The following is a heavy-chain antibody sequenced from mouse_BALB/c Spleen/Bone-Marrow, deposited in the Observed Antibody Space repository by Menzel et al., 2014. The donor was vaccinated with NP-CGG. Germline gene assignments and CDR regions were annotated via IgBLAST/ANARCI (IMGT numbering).Heavy chain of an antibody. CDR3: ARAAYRYDVTWFAY. Sequence: QVQLQQSGPGLVAPSQSLSITCTVSGFSLTSYGVHWVRQPPGKGLEWLGVIWAGGSTNYNSALMSRLSISKDNSKSQVFLKMNSLQTEDTAMYYCARAAYRYDVTWFAYWGQGTLVTVSA. V-gene: IGHV2-9*02. D-gene: IGHD2-14*01. CDR2: IWAGGST. CDR1: GFSLTSYG. J-gene: IGHJ3*01.